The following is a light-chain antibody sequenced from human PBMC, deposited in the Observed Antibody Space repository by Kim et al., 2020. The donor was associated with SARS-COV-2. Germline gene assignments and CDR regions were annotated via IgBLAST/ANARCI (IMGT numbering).Light chain of an antibody. CDR1: QSIGDY. V-gene: IGKV1-39*01. CDR2: GAS. J-gene: IGKJ5*01. Sequence: ASVGDRVIITCRTSQSIGDYLTWYQQQPGRAPDLLIFGASTLRSGVPSRFSGSGSGTEFTLTISGLRPEDFATYYCQQSYTTPITFGQGTRLEIK. CDR3: QQSYTTPIT.